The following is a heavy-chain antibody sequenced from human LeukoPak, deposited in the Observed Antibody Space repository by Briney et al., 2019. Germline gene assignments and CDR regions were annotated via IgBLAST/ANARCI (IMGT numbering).Heavy chain of an antibody. Sequence: GGSLRLSCAASGFTFSSYGMHWVRQVPGKGLEWVAFLRYDGSDKYYADSVKGRFTISRDNSKNTLYLQMNSLRAEDTAVYYCAKDATTVTTQGDYWGQGTLVTVSS. CDR3: AKDATTVTTQGDY. J-gene: IGHJ4*02. CDR1: GFTFSSYG. CDR2: LRYDGSDK. D-gene: IGHD4-17*01. V-gene: IGHV3-30*02.